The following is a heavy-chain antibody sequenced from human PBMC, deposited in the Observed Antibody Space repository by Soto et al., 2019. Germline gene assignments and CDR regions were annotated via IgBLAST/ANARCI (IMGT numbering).Heavy chain of an antibody. V-gene: IGHV4-39*01. CDR3: ARQQLRLLRGAFDI. J-gene: IGHJ3*02. CDR1: GGSISSSSYY. D-gene: IGHD6-25*01. Sequence: SDTLSLTCTVSGGSISSSSYYWGWIRQPPGKGLEWIGSIYYSGSTYYNPSLKSRVTISVDTSKNQFSLKLSSVTAADTAVYYCARQQLRLLRGAFDIWGQGTMVTVSS. CDR2: IYYSGST.